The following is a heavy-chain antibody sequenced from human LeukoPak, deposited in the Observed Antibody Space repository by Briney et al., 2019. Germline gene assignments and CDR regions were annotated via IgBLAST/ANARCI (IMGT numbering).Heavy chain of an antibody. J-gene: IGHJ4*02. Sequence: GGSLRLSCAVSGFTFSRYTMHWVRQAPGKGLEWVSSISSSSYIYYADSVKGRFTISRDNAKNSLYLQMNSLRAEDTAVYYCARDSAYSSYDYWGQGTLVTVSS. CDR1: GFTFSRYT. D-gene: IGHD6-6*01. CDR2: ISSSSYI. V-gene: IGHV3-21*01. CDR3: ARDSAYSSYDY.